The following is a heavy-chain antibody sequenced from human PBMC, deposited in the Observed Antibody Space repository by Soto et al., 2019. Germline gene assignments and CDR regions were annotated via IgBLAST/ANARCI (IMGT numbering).Heavy chain of an antibody. D-gene: IGHD2-8*01. CDR1: GGSISSRGYY. CDR3: ARGAYCTNGVCNYGMDV. V-gene: IGHV4-31*03. Sequence: PSETLSLTCTVAGGSISSRGYYWSWNRQHPGKGLEWIGYIYYSGSTYYNPSLKSRVTISVDTSKNQFSLKLSSVTAADTAVYYCARGAYCTNGVCNYGMDVWGKGTTVTVSS. J-gene: IGHJ6*04. CDR2: IYYSGST.